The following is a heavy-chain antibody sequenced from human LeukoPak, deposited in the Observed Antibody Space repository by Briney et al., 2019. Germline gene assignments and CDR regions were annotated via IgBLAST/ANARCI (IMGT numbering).Heavy chain of an antibody. V-gene: IGHV4-38-2*02. Sequence: SETLSLTCTVSGYSISSGYYWGWIRQPPGKGLVWIGSIYHSGSTYYNPSLKSRVTISVDTSKNQFSLKLSSVTAADTAVYYCARADLGYCTNGVCYKAPGVDYWGQGTLVTVSS. CDR3: ARADLGYCTNGVCYKAPGVDY. J-gene: IGHJ4*02. CDR1: GYSISSGYY. CDR2: IYHSGST. D-gene: IGHD2-8*01.